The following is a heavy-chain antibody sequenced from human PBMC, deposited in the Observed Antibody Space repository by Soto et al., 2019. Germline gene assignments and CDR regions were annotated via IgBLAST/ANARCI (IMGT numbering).Heavy chain of an antibody. CDR3: ARDSSGWYVAFDI. V-gene: IGHV1-2*02. J-gene: IGHJ3*02. Sequence: ASVKVSCKASGYTFTGYYMHWVRQAPGQGLEWMGWINPNSGGTNYAQKFQGRVTMTRDTSISTAYMELSRLRSDDTAVYYCARDSSGWYVAFDIWGQGTMVTVSS. CDR1: GYTFTGYY. CDR2: INPNSGGT. D-gene: IGHD6-19*01.